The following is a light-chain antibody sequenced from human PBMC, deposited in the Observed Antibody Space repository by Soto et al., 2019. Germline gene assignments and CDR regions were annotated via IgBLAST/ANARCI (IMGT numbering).Light chain of an antibody. CDR1: QSIGPY. J-gene: IGKJ4*01. Sequence: EIVLTQSPDTLSLSPGERATLSCRASQSIGPYLAWYQQKPGQSPRLLVYYAVNRAAGAPDRFSGSGTWTDFTLTISSLEPEDSAVYLCQQRSDWPPLTFGGGTKVEI. V-gene: IGKV3-11*01. CDR3: QQRSDWPPLT. CDR2: YAV.